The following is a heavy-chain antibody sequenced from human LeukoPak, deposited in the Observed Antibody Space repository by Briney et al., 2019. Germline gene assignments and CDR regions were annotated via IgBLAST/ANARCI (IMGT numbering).Heavy chain of an antibody. CDR3: ARHTYYDSRGHYYYDMDV. J-gene: IGHJ6*02. CDR1: GGSISSYY. D-gene: IGHD3-22*01. Sequence: PSETLSLTCTVSGGSISSYYWSWIRQPPGKGLEWIGYIYYSGSTNYNPSLKSRVTISVNTSKNQFSLKLSSVTAADTAVYYCARHTYYDSRGHYYYDMDVWGQGTTVTVSS. CDR2: IYYSGST. V-gene: IGHV4-59*08.